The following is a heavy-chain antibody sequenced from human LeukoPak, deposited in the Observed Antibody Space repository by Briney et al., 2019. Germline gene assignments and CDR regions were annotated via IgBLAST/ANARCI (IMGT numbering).Heavy chain of an antibody. CDR1: GFTFSSYA. CDR2: ISGSGGST. J-gene: IGHJ6*03. Sequence: GGSLRLSCAASGFTFSSYAMSWVRQAPGKGLEWVSPISGSGGSTYYADSVKGRFTISRDNSKNTLYQQMNSLRAEDTAVYYCAKVHYGSGSYIFYMDVWGKGTTVTVSS. V-gene: IGHV3-23*01. D-gene: IGHD3-10*01. CDR3: AKVHYGSGSYIFYMDV.